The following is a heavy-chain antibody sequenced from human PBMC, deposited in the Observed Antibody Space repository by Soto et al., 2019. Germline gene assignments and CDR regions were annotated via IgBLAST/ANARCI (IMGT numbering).Heavy chain of an antibody. Sequence: PGGSLRLSCAASGFTFTNYWMHWVRQVPGKGLVWVSRIDGVGTGTSYSDSVRGRFTISRDNAENTLYLQMNSLRAEDTAVYYCIRVFECWGQGTPVTVSS. J-gene: IGHJ1*01. CDR2: IDGVGTGT. V-gene: IGHV3-74*01. CDR1: GFTFTNYW. D-gene: IGHD3-3*01. CDR3: IRVFEC.